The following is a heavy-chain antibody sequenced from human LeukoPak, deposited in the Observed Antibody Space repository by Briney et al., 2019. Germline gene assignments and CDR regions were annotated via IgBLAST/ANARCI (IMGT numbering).Heavy chain of an antibody. D-gene: IGHD2-2*01. CDR2: ISSNGCST. Sequence: RGSLRLSCAASGFTFSNYAMYWVRQAPGKGLEYVSAISSNGCSTYYANSVKGRFTISRDNSKNTLYLQMGSLRAEDMAVYYCARYRCSSTSCFVDYWGQGTLVTVSS. J-gene: IGHJ4*02. V-gene: IGHV3-64*01. CDR3: ARYRCSSTSCFVDY. CDR1: GFTFSNYA.